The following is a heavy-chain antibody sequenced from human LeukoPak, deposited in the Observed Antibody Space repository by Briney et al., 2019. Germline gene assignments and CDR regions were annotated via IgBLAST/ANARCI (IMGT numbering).Heavy chain of an antibody. Sequence: SETLSLTCTVSGGSISSGGYYWSWIRQPAGKGLEWIGRIYTSGNTNYNPSLRSRVTISVDTSKNQFSLKLSSVTAADTAVYYCAREGGYSYGDAPLHFDYWGQGTLVTVSS. D-gene: IGHD5-18*01. CDR2: IYTSGNT. J-gene: IGHJ4*02. V-gene: IGHV4-61*02. CDR1: GGSISSGGYY. CDR3: AREGGYSYGDAPLHFDY.